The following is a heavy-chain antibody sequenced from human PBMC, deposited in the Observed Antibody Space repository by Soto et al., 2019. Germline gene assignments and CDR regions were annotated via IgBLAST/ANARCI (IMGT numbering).Heavy chain of an antibody. CDR1: GYTFTSYY. Sequence: ASVKVSCKASGYTFTSYYMHWLLQAPGQGLEWMGIINPSGGSTSYAQKFQGRVTMTRDTSTSTVYMELSSLRSEDTAVYYCARAVAVPADFDYWGQGTLVTVSS. CDR3: ARAVAVPADFDY. CDR2: INPSGGST. V-gene: IGHV1-46*01. D-gene: IGHD6-19*01. J-gene: IGHJ4*02.